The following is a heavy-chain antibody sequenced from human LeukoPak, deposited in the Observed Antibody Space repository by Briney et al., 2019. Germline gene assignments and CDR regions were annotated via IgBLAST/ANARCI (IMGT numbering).Heavy chain of an antibody. CDR1: GFTFSSYG. J-gene: IGHJ4*02. CDR2: LSGSGGST. V-gene: IGHV3-23*01. D-gene: IGHD2-15*01. CDR3: AKHGLPLVVISAPLDY. Sequence: GGSLRLSCAASGFTFSSYGMSWVRQDPGKGQEWVSSLSGSGGSTYYADSVKGRFTISRDNSKNTLYLQMNSLRAEDTAVYYCAKHGLPLVVISAPLDYWGQGTLVTVAS.